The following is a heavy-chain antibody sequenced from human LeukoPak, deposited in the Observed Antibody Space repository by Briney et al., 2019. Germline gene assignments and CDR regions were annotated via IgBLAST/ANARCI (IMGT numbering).Heavy chain of an antibody. D-gene: IGHD3-10*01. CDR1: GFTFDDYA. CDR3: AKDMGLLDYYYGMDV. V-gene: IGHV3-9*01. J-gene: IGHJ6*02. Sequence: GGSLRLSCAASGFTFDDYAMHWVRQAPGKGLEWVSSISWNSGSIGYADSVKGRFTISRDNAKNSLYLQMNSLRAEDTASYYCAKDMGLLDYYYGMDVWGQGTTVTVSS. CDR2: ISWNSGSI.